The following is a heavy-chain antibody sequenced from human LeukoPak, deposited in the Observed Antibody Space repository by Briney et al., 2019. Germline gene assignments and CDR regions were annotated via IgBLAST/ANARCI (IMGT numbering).Heavy chain of an antibody. CDR3: ARDRAPGYSYPLDY. CDR2: ISSSSSYI. Sequence: GGSLRLSCAASGFTFSSYSMNWVRQAPGKGLEWVSSISSSSSYIYYADSVKGRFTISRDNAKNSLYLQMTSLRAEDTAVYYCARDRAPGYSYPLDYWGQGTLVTVSS. J-gene: IGHJ4*02. D-gene: IGHD3-22*01. V-gene: IGHV3-21*01. CDR1: GFTFSSYS.